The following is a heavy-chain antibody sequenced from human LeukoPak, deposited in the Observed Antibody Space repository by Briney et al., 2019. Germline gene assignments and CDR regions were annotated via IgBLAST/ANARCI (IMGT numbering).Heavy chain of an antibody. J-gene: IGHJ4*02. D-gene: IGHD1-26*01. CDR2: ISYDGSNK. Sequence: GRSLRLSCAASGFTFSSYAMHWVRQAPGKGLEWVAVISYDGSNKYYADSVKGRFTISRDNSKNTLYLQMNSLRAEDTAVYYCARDYSGSYFDYWSQGTLVTVSS. CDR1: GFTFSSYA. CDR3: ARDYSGSYFDY. V-gene: IGHV3-30-3*01.